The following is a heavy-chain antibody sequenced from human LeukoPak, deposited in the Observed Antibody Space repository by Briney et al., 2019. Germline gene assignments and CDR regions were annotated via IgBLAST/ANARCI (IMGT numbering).Heavy chain of an antibody. Sequence: SETLSLTCTVSGGSINNHNYYWGWIRQPPGKTLEWIGNFYYSGSTYYNPSLKSRVTISVDTSKSQFSLRLNSVTAADTAVYYCARHQFAVPAAPFDYWGQGTLVTVSS. D-gene: IGHD2-2*01. CDR1: GGSINNHNYY. CDR2: FYYSGST. V-gene: IGHV4-39*01. CDR3: ARHQFAVPAAPFDY. J-gene: IGHJ4*02.